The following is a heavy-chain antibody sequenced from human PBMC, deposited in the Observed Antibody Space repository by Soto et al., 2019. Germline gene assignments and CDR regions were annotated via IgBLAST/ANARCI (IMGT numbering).Heavy chain of an antibody. D-gene: IGHD6-13*01. CDR3: ARDNVIAAACQDH. CDR2: MNPDGSEK. V-gene: IGHV3-7*01. CDR1: NFTFSDYW. J-gene: IGHJ4*02. Sequence: EVQLVESGGGLVQPGGSLRLSCAASNFTFSDYWMSWVRQAPGRGLEWVANMNPDGSEKYLADSVEGRFTVSRDNAKSSLYLQMSSLRPEDTAVYYCARDNVIAAACQDHWGQGTLVTVSS.